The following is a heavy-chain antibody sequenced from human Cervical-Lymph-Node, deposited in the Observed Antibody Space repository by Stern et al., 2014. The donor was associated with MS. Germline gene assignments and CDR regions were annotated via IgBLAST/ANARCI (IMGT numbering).Heavy chain of an antibody. CDR2: IYVDGST. CDR3: ARDSSGWQEFDY. Sequence: QVQLVESGPGLVKPSGTLSLTCAVSDGSISSSHWGSWVRQPPGKGLECIGEIYVDGSTQYNPSLKSRVTMSLDKSKNQFSLKLNSVTAADTAVYYCARDSSGWQEFDYWGQGTLVTVSS. V-gene: IGHV4-4*02. CDR1: DGSISSSHW. D-gene: IGHD6-19*01. J-gene: IGHJ4*02.